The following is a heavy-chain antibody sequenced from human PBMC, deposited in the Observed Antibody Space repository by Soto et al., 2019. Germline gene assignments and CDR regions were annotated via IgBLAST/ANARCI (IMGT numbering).Heavy chain of an antibody. D-gene: IGHD3-22*01. CDR1: GGTFSSYA. Sequence: SVKVSCKASGGTFSSYAISWVRQAPGQGLEWMGGIIPIFGTANYAQKFQGRVTITADKSTSTAYMELSGLRSDDTAVYYCARGPYYYDRSGYFSLDYWGQGTPVTVSS. CDR2: IIPIFGTA. CDR3: ARGPYYYDRSGYFSLDY. J-gene: IGHJ4*02. V-gene: IGHV1-69*06.